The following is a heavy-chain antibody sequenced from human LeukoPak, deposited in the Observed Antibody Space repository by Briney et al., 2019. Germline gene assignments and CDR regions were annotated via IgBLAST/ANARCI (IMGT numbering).Heavy chain of an antibody. CDR3: ARETPSGVSIDY. D-gene: IGHD1-14*01. CDR1: GFTFSSYS. Sequence: GGSLRLSCAASGFTFSSYSMNWVRQAPGKGLEWVSSISSSSSYIYYADSVKGRFTISRDNAKNSLYLQMNSLRAGDTAVYYCARETPSGVSIDYWGQGTLVTVSS. V-gene: IGHV3-21*01. J-gene: IGHJ4*02. CDR2: ISSSSSYI.